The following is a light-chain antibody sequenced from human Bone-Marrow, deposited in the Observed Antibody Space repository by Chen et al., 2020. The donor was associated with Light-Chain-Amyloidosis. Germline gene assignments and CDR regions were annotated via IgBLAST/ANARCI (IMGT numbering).Light chain of an antibody. CDR2: EVT. CDR1: SSDVGVYNL. Sequence: QSALTQPASVSGSPGQSITVHCAGTSSDVGVYNLVSWYQQHPGKAPKLMIYEVTKRPSGVSTRFSGSKSGNTASLTISGRQAEDEADYYCCSYQGCCKPYVCGTGTKVTVL. V-gene: IGLV2-23*02. CDR3: CSYQGCCKPYV. J-gene: IGLJ1*01.